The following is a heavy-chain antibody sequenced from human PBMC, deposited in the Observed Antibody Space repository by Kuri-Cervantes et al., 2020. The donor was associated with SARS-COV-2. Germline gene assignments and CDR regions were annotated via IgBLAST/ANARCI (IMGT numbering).Heavy chain of an antibody. CDR3: VRSYDFYGMDV. CDR2: IGTAGDT. D-gene: IGHD3-3*01. J-gene: IGHJ6*02. V-gene: IGHV3-13*01. CDR1: GFTFSSYD. Sequence: GGSLRLSCAASGFTFSSYDMHWVRQATGKGLEWVSAIGTAGDTYYPGSVKGRFTISRENAKNSLYLQMNSLRAGDTAVYYCVRSYDFYGMDVWGQGTTVTVSS.